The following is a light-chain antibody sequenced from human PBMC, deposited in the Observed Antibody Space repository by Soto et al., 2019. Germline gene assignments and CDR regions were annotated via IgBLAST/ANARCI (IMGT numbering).Light chain of an antibody. V-gene: IGKV1-17*03. CDR1: QDINSF. Sequence: DIQMTQSPSAVYASVGDRVTITCRASQDINSFLALFQQNPGKVPKRLVYLATALQNGAPSRFSGRGSWTEFNVTFISLQPEEFGSDYSLQHYSHPWTFGQGTPV. CDR3: LQHYSHPWT. CDR2: LAT. J-gene: IGKJ1*01.